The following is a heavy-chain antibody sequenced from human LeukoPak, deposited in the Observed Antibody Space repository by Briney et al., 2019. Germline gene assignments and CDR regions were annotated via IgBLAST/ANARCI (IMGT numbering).Heavy chain of an antibody. Sequence: SETLSLTCTVSGGSISSYYWSWIRQPPGKGLEWIGYMYYSGSTNYNPSLKSRVTISVDTSKNQFSLKLSSVTAADTAVYYCARMAGGYYYYYYMDVWGKGTTVTVSS. CDR1: GGSISSYY. J-gene: IGHJ6*03. V-gene: IGHV4-59*01. CDR3: ARMAGGYYYYYYMDV. D-gene: IGHD4-23*01. CDR2: MYYSGST.